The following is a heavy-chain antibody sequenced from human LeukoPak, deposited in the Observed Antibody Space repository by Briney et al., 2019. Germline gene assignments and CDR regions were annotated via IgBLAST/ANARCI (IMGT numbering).Heavy chain of an antibody. V-gene: IGHV3-23*01. Sequence: GGSLRLSCVDSGFTFTSDAMNWVRQAPGKGLEWVSSTVSRGTTQYADSVKGRFTVSRDTSKNTLYLQMNSLRADDTAVYYCAKCSTSAYTTGWCNWIDPWGQGTLVTVSS. CDR3: AKCSTSAYTTGWCNWIDP. CDR2: TVSRGTT. CDR1: GFTFTSDA. J-gene: IGHJ5*02. D-gene: IGHD6-19*01.